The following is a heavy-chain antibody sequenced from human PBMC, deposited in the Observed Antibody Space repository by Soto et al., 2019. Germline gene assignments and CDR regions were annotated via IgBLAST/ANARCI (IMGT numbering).Heavy chain of an antibody. CDR2: IYHSGST. V-gene: IGHV4-30-2*01. CDR3: ARMGQNLTGPFPYYYGMDV. Sequence: SETLSLTCAVSGGSISSGGYSWSWIRQPPGKGLEWIGYIYHSGSTYYNPSLKSRVTISVDRSKNQFSLKLSSVTAADTAVYYCARMGQNLTGPFPYYYGMDVWGQGTTVTVSS. CDR1: GGSISSGGYS. J-gene: IGHJ6*02. D-gene: IGHD3-9*01.